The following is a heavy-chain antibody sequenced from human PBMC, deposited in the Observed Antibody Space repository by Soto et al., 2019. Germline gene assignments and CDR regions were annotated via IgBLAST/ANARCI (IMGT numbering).Heavy chain of an antibody. J-gene: IGHJ3*02. D-gene: IGHD2-15*01. CDR3: AKDSTFRGWRKSFDI. CDR2: ISWNSGTI. V-gene: IGHV3-9*01. Sequence: GGSLRLSCAASGFTFDDYAMHWVRQAPGKGLEWVSGISWNSGTIGYADSVKGRFTISRDNAKNSLYLQMSSLRAEDTALYYCAKDSTFRGWRKSFDICCKRXMVT. CDR1: GFTFDDYA.